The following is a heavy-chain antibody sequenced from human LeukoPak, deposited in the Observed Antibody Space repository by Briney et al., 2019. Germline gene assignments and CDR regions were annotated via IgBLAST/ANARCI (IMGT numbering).Heavy chain of an antibody. CDR1: GFAFSSYS. CDR2: ISSSSSTI. D-gene: IGHD3-10*01. Sequence: PGGSLRLSCAASGFAFSSYSMNWVRQAPGKGLEWVSYISSSSSTIYYADSVKGRFTISRDNAKNSLYLQMNSPRAEDTAVYYCARDLVAMVRGGTGMDVWGQGTTVTVSS. V-gene: IGHV3-48*01. CDR3: ARDLVAMVRGGTGMDV. J-gene: IGHJ6*02.